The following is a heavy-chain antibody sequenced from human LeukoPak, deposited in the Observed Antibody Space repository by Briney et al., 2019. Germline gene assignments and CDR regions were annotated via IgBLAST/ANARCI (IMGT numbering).Heavy chain of an antibody. CDR1: GGSISSYY. D-gene: IGHD2-15*01. CDR2: IYTSGST. V-gene: IGHV4-4*07. CDR3: ARDIRCSGGSCYGIDY. J-gene: IGHJ4*02. Sequence: SETLSLTCTVSGGSISSYYWSWIRQPAGKGLEWIERIYTSGSTNYNPSLKSRVTISVDKSKNQFSLKLSSVTAADTAVYYCARDIRCSGGSCYGIDYWGQGTLVTVSS.